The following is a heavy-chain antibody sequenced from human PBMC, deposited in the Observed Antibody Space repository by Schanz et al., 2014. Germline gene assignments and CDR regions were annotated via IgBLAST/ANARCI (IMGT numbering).Heavy chain of an antibody. D-gene: IGHD3-10*01. Sequence: QVQLVQSGAEVKKPGASVKVSCEASRYTFNTYGLNWVRQAPGQGLEWMGWISAYNGHTDYAQKLQGRVTLTTDTSTSTAYMELRNLRSDDTAVYYCARAKRFGDIDVWGQGTTXTVSS. J-gene: IGHJ6*02. CDR2: ISAYNGHT. V-gene: IGHV1-18*01. CDR3: ARAKRFGDIDV. CDR1: RYTFNTYG.